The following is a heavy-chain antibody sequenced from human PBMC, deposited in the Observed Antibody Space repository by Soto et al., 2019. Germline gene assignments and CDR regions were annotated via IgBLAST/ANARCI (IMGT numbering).Heavy chain of an antibody. J-gene: IGHJ4*02. CDR2: ISPTSGGS. Sequence: ASVKVSCKASGSTFINYYMHWVRQAPGQGFEWMGRISPTSGGSNYAQKFQGRVSMTWDTSLKPAYMELSSLMSEDTAVYYCARPPGYISDWYYFDLWGQGTQVTVSS. V-gene: IGHV1-2*02. CDR3: ARPPGYISDWYYFDL. D-gene: IGHD3-9*01. CDR1: GSTFINYY.